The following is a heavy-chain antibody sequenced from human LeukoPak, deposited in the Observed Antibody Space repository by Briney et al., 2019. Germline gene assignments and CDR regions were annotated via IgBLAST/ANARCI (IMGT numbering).Heavy chain of an antibody. CDR3: ARDLGLWFGESNWFDP. CDR2: TYYRSKWYN. Sequence: SQTLSLTCAISGDSVSSNSAAWNWIRQSPSRGLEWLGRTYYRSKWYNDYAVSVKSRITLNPDTSKNQFSLQLNSVTPEDTAVYYCARDLGLWFGESNWFDPWGQGTLVTVSS. J-gene: IGHJ5*02. D-gene: IGHD3-10*01. CDR1: GDSVSSNSAA. V-gene: IGHV6-1*01.